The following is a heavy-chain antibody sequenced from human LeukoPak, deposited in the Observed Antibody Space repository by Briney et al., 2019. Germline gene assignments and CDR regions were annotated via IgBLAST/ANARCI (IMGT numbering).Heavy chain of an antibody. CDR1: GFTFSDYY. J-gene: IGHJ4*02. D-gene: IGHD2-15*01. CDR3: AKSSLVTPYDY. Sequence: KPGGSLRLSCAASGFTFSDYYISWIRQAPGKGLEWVSYISGTTITIHYADSVKGRFTISRDNVKNSLYLQMNSLRAEDTAVYYCAKSSLVTPYDYWGQGTLVSVSS. V-gene: IGHV3-11*01. CDR2: ISGTTITI.